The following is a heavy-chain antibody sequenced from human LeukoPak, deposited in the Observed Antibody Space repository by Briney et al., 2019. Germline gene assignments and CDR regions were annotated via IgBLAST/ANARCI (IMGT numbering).Heavy chain of an antibody. D-gene: IGHD3-10*01. CDR2: MSAYNGKT. CDR1: GYSFTSYG. J-gene: IGHJ4*02. CDR3: ARVRDYYGSGSYYSDY. V-gene: IGHV1-18*01. Sequence: GASVKVSCKASGYSFTSYGFNWVRQAPGQGLEWMGWMSAYNGKTNYAHSLQGRVTVTADTSTSTAYMELRSLRSDDTAVYYCARVRDYYGSGSYYSDYWGQGTLVTVSS.